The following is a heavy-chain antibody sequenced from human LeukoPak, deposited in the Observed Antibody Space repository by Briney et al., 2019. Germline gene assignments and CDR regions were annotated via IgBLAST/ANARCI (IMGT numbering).Heavy chain of an antibody. J-gene: IGHJ5*02. CDR3: ARGRSPWNPYNWFDP. CDR2: MNPNSGNT. V-gene: IGHV1-8*01. D-gene: IGHD1-1*01. CDR1: GYTFTSYD. Sequence: ASVKVSCKASGYTFTSYDINWVRQATGQGLEWMGWMNPNSGNTGYAQKFQGRVTMTRNTSISTAYMELSSLRSEDTAVYYCARGRSPWNPYNWFDPWGQGTLVTVSS.